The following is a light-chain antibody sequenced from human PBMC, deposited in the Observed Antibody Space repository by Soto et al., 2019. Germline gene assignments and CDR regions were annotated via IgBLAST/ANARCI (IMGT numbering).Light chain of an antibody. CDR3: QQYCSSPWT. V-gene: IGKV3-20*01. Sequence: EIVLTQSPGTLSLSPGERATLSCRASQSVSSSYLAWYQQKPGQAPRLLLYGASSRATGIPDRFGGSGSGTYFPLTISRLEPEDFAVYYWQQYCSSPWTFGQGTKVEIK. CDR1: QSVSSSY. CDR2: GAS. J-gene: IGKJ1*01.